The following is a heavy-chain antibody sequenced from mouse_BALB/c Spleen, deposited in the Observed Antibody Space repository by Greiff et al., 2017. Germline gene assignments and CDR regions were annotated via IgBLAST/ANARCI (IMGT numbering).Heavy chain of an antibody. J-gene: IGHJ4*01. D-gene: IGHD1-1*01. Sequence: EVQGVESGGGLVKPGGSLKLSCAASGFTFSSYAMSWVRQSPEKRLEWVAEISSGGSYTYYPDTVTGRFTISRDNAKNTLYLEMSSLRSEDTAMYYCARETTVVAPWDYWGQGTSVTVSS. CDR3: ARETTVVAPWDY. CDR1: GFTFSSYA. CDR2: ISSGGSYT. V-gene: IGHV5-9-4*01.